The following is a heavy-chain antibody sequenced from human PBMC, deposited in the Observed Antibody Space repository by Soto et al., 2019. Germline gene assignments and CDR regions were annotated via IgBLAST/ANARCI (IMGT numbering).Heavy chain of an antibody. Sequence: GGSLRLSCAASGFTFSSYSMSWVRQAPGKGLEWVSAISGSGGSTYYADSVKGRFTISRDNSKNTLYLQMNSLRAEDKAVYYCAKDRTNLGVGFDAFDIWGQGTMVTVSS. J-gene: IGHJ3*02. CDR1: GFTFSSYS. D-gene: IGHD3-16*01. CDR3: AKDRTNLGVGFDAFDI. V-gene: IGHV3-23*01. CDR2: ISGSGGST.